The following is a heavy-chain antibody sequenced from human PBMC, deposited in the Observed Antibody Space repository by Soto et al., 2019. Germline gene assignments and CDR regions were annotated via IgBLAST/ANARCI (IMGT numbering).Heavy chain of an antibody. V-gene: IGHV4-39*07. CDR1: GGSISSSSYY. CDR2: IYYSGST. J-gene: IGHJ4*02. CDR3: ARSLISSGYPFDY. Sequence: QLQLQESGPGLVKPSETLSLTCTVSGGSISSSSYYWGWIRQPPGKGLEWIGSIYYSGSTYYNPSLKSRVTISVDTSKNQFSLKLSSVTAADTAVYYCARSLISSGYPFDYWGQGTLVTVSS. D-gene: IGHD3-22*01.